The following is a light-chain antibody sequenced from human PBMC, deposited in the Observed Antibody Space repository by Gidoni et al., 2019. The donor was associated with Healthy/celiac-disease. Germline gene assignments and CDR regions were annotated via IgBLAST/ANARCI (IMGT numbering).Light chain of an antibody. CDR2: DAS. J-gene: IGKJ1*01. Sequence: IVLTQSPATLSLSPGERATLSCRASQSVSSYLAWYQQKPGQAPRLLIYDASNRATGIPARFSGSGSGTDFTRTISSLEPEDFAVYYCQQRSNWSWTFGQGTKVEIK. CDR1: QSVSSY. CDR3: QQRSNWSWT. V-gene: IGKV3-11*01.